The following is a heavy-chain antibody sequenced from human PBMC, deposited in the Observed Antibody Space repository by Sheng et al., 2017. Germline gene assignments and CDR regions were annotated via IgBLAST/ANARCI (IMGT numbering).Heavy chain of an antibody. CDR2: ISYSGVNK. V-gene: IGHV3-30*16. D-gene: IGHD3-22*01. CDR1: GFLFSTFD. J-gene: IGHJ3*02. CDR3: AKGSSSSVYWASDI. Sequence: QVQLVESGGGVVQPGRSLRLSCAASGFLFSTFDMHWVRQAPDKGLEWVAVISYSGVNKFYADSVKGRFTISRDNSKSMLYLQMNSLRPDDTAIYYCAKGSSSSVYWASDIWGQGTMVTVSS.